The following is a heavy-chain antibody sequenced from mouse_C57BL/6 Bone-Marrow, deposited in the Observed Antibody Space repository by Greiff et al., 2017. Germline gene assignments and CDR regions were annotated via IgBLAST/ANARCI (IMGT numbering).Heavy chain of an antibody. CDR2: IRSKSNNYAT. CDR3: VRPLLGAMDY. V-gene: IGHV10-1*01. CDR1: GFSFNTYA. Sequence: EVPLQQSGGGLVQPKGSLKLSCAASGFSFNTYAMNWVRQAPGKGLEWVARIRSKSNNYATYYADSVKDRFTNSRDDSESMLYLQMNNLKTEDTAMYYCVRPLLGAMDYWGQGTSVTVSA. D-gene: IGHD4-1*01. J-gene: IGHJ4*01.